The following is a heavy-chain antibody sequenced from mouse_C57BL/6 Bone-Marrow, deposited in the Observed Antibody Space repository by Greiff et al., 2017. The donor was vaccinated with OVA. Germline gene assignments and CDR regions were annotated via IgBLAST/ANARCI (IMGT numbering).Heavy chain of an antibody. CDR3: ARADNWAYWYFDV. V-gene: IGHV3-6*01. J-gene: IGHJ1*03. Sequence: EVKLLESGPGLVKPSQSLSLTCSVTGYSITSGYYWNWIRQFPGNKLEWMGYISYDGSNNYNPSLKNRISITRDTSKNQFFLKLNSVTTEDTATYYCARADNWAYWYFDVWGTGTTVTVSS. CDR2: ISYDGSN. CDR1: GYSITSGYY. D-gene: IGHD4-1*01.